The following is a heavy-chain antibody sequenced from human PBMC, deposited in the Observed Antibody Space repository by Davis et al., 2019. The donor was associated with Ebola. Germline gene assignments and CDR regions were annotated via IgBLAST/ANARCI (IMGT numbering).Heavy chain of an antibody. CDR2: ISGSGGST. CDR3: ARDSPSYRGYDFASTWFDP. CDR1: VITFSSYA. V-gene: IGHV3-23*01. D-gene: IGHD5-12*01. J-gene: IGHJ5*02. Sequence: GESLKISCADSVITFSSYAMTWVRQAPGKGLEWVSAISGSGGSTYYADSVKGRFTISRDNSKKTLYLQMNSLRAEDTAVYYCARDSPSYRGYDFASTWFDPWGQGTLVTVSS.